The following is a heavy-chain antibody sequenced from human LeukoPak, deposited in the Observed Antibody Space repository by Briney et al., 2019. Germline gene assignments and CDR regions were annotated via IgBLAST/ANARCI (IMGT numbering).Heavy chain of an antibody. CDR2: ISAGNGNT. V-gene: IGHV1-18*01. J-gene: IGHJ5*02. CDR3: ARDGWFDP. Sequence: ASVKVSCKASGYTFTSYGISWVRQAPGQGLEWMGWISAGNGNTKYSQKFQGRVTITRDTSASTAYMELSSLRSEDTAVYYCARDGWFDPWGQGTLVTVSS. CDR1: GYTFTSYG.